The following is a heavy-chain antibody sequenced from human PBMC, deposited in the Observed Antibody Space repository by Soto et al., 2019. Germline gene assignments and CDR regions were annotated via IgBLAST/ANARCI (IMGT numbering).Heavy chain of an antibody. Sequence: SETLSLTCTVSGGSISSSTYYWGWMRQPPGKGLEWIGSFFIGGNTYYNPSLKSRVTISVDTSKNQFSLKLSSVTAADTAVYYCASHRTFWPFDSWGQGTVVTVSS. J-gene: IGHJ4*02. V-gene: IGHV4-39*01. CDR1: GGSISSSTYY. CDR3: ASHRTFWPFDS. CDR2: FFIGGNT. D-gene: IGHD2-8*01.